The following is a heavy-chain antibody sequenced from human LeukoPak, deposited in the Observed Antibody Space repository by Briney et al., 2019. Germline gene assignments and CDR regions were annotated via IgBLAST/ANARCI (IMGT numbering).Heavy chain of an antibody. J-gene: IGHJ4*02. V-gene: IGHV5-51*01. D-gene: IGHD3-22*01. CDR3: ARLPYYYDSSGYYCSPNFDY. Sequence: GESLKISCKGSGYSFTSYWIGWVRQMPGKGLEWMGIIYPGDSDTRYSPSFQGQVTISADKSISTAYLQWSSLKASDTAMYYCARLPYYYDSSGYYCSPNFDYWGQGTLVTVSS. CDR1: GYSFTSYW. CDR2: IYPGDSDT.